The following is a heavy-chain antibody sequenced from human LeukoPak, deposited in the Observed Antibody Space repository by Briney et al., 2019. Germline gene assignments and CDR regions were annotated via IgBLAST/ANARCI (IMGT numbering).Heavy chain of an antibody. J-gene: IGHJ4*02. CDR3: ARFTISRAGVFDY. CDR1: GGSISGYY. D-gene: IGHD3-3*01. Sequence: SETLSLTCTVSGGSISGYYWSWIRQPPGKGLEWIGYIYYSGSTNYNPSLKSRVTISVDTSKNQFSLKLSSVTAADTAVYYCARFTISRAGVFDYWGQGTLVTVSS. CDR2: IYYSGST. V-gene: IGHV4-59*08.